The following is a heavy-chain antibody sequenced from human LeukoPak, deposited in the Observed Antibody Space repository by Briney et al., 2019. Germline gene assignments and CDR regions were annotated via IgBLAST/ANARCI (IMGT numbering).Heavy chain of an antibody. J-gene: IGHJ5*02. CDR3: ARVQRGYSGRTTPQNNWFDP. D-gene: IGHD5-12*01. CDR2: IYHSGST. CDR1: GYSISSGYY. V-gene: IGHV4-38-2*02. Sequence: PSETLSLTCTVSGYSISSGYYWGWIRQPPGKGLEWIGSIYHSGSTYYNPSLKSRVTISVDTSKNQFSLKLSSVTAADTVVYYCARVQRGYSGRTTPQNNWFDPWGQGTLVTVSS.